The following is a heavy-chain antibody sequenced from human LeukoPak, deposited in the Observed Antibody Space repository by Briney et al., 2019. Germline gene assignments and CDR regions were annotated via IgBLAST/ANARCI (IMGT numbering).Heavy chain of an antibody. Sequence: SSETLSLTCIVSGDSIRSYYWNWIRQAPGKALEWIGHIHNNGDIAYNFSLKSRVTISMDTSKNQFSLKLSSVTAADTAVYYCASVRFLEDRVFDPWGQGTLVTVSS. D-gene: IGHD3-3*01. V-gene: IGHV4-59*01. CDR2: IHNNGDI. CDR3: ASVRFLEDRVFDP. J-gene: IGHJ5*02. CDR1: GDSIRSYY.